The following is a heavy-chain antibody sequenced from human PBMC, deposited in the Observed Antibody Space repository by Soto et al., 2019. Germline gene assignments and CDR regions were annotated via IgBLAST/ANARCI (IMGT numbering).Heavy chain of an antibody. CDR1: GYTFTAFA. V-gene: IGHV1-3*01. CDR3: VRVGGRGWTLDF. CDR2: INVGNGDT. Sequence: QVHLVQSGAEVKKPGASVKVSCKTSGYTFTAFAVHWVRQASGQRLEWMGWINVGNGDTNSSQNLQGRVTITRDTSASTVYMELSSLRSEDTAVYYCVRVGGRGWTLDFWGQGTLVTVSS. J-gene: IGHJ4*02. D-gene: IGHD6-19*01.